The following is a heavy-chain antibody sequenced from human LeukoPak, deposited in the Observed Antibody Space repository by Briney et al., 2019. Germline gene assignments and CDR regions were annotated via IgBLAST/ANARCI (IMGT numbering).Heavy chain of an antibody. Sequence: PSETLSLTCAVCGGSFSGYYWSWIRQPPGKGLEWIGEINHSGSTNYNPSLKSRVTISVDTSKNQFSLKLSSVTAADTAVYYCARGLRSTTYYYGSGSYSGYGMDVWGKGTTVIVSS. CDR3: ARGLRSTTYYYGSGSYSGYGMDV. D-gene: IGHD3-10*01. CDR2: INHSGST. J-gene: IGHJ6*04. V-gene: IGHV4-34*01. CDR1: GGSFSGYY.